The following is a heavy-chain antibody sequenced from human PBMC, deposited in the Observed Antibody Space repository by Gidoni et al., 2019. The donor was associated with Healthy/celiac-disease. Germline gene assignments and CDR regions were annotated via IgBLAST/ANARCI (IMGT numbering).Heavy chain of an antibody. J-gene: IGHJ4*02. V-gene: IGHV3-21*01. Sequence: EVQLVESGGGLVKPGGSLRLSCAASGFTFSSYSMNWVRQAPGKGLEWVSSISSSSSYIYYADSVKGRFTISRDNAKNSLYLQMNSLRAEDTAVYYCARVASYCGGDCYSLSDYWGQGTLVTVSS. CDR1: GFTFSSYS. CDR3: ARVASYCGGDCYSLSDY. D-gene: IGHD2-21*02. CDR2: ISSSSSYI.